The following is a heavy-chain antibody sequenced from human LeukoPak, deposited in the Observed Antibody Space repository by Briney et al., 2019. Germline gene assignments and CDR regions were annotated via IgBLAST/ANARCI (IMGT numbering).Heavy chain of an antibody. V-gene: IGHV4-39*07. CDR2: IYYSGST. J-gene: IGHJ4*02. Sequence: SETLSLTCTVSGGSISSSSYYWGWIRQPPGKGLEWIGSIYYSGSTYYNPSLKSRVTISVDTSKNQFSLKLSSVTAADTAVYYCASGYCSGGSCYSLDYWGQGTLVTVSS. CDR1: GGSISSSSYY. D-gene: IGHD2-15*01. CDR3: ASGYCSGGSCYSLDY.